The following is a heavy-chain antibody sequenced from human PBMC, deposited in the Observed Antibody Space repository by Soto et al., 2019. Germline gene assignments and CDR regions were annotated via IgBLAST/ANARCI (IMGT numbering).Heavy chain of an antibody. CDR2: IYWDDDK. D-gene: IGHD3-10*01. CDR3: AHTGYYYGSGSYYKSYYYYYMDV. Sequence: SGPTLVNPTQTLTLTCTFSGFSLSTSGVGVGWIRQPPGKALEWLALIYWDDDKRYSPSLKSRLTITKDTSKNQVVLTMTNMDPVDTATYYCAHTGYYYGSGSYYKSYYYYYMDVWGKGTTVTVSS. V-gene: IGHV2-5*02. J-gene: IGHJ6*03. CDR1: GFSLSTSGVG.